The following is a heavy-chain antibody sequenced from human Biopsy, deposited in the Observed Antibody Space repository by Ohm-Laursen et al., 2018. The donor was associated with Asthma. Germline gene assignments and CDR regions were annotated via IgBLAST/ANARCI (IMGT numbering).Heavy chain of an antibody. CDR1: GYTFNSAG. CDR2: ISVYNGNT. CDR3: ARAVDYSHYYGIDV. Sequence: GASVKVSCKTSGYTFNSAGINWVRQAPGQGLEWMGGISVYNGNTKVAQKLQDRVTMITDTSTSTAYMELRSLRSDDTAVYFCARAVDYSHYYGIDVWGQGTTVTVS. D-gene: IGHD3-10*01. J-gene: IGHJ6*02. V-gene: IGHV1-18*01.